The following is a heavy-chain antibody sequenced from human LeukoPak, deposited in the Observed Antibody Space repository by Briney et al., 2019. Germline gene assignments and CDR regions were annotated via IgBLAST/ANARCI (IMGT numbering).Heavy chain of an antibody. D-gene: IGHD2-21*02. CDR3: TTLGDQDF. V-gene: IGHV3-15*01. CDR2: IRSKTDGGTT. J-gene: IGHJ4*02. CDR1: GFTFSNAW. Sequence: GGSLRLSCAASGFTFSNAWMSWVRQAPGRGVEWLGRIRSKTDGGTTDYAAPVKGRFTFSRDDSKNTLYLQMSSLKTDDTAVYYCTTLGDQDFWGQGTLVTVSS.